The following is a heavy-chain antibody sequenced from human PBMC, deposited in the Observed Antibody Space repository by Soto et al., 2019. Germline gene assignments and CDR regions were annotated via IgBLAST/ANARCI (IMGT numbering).Heavy chain of an antibody. J-gene: IGHJ6*03. CDR3: ARHSGSGSYDPYYYYYYMDV. V-gene: IGHV5-51*01. Sequence: PGESLKISCKGSGYSFTSYWIGWVRQMPGKGLEWMGIIYPGDSDTRYSPSFQGQVTISADKSISTAYLQWSSLKASDTAMYYCARHSGSGSYDPYYYYYYMDVGGKGTTVTVSS. D-gene: IGHD3-10*01. CDR2: IYPGDSDT. CDR1: GYSFTSYW.